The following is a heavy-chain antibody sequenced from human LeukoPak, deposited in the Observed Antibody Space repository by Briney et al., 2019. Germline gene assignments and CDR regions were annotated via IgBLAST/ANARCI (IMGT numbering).Heavy chain of an antibody. V-gene: IGHV3-30*16. CDR2: ISYDGSNK. D-gene: IGHD2-2*01. J-gene: IGHJ4*02. CDR3: ARGGSQGYCSSTSCYELDY. Sequence: GRSLRLSCAASGFTFSSYAMHWVRQAPGKGLEWVAVISYDGSNKYYADSVKGRFTIYRDNSKNTLYLQMNSLRAEDTAVYYCARGGSQGYCSSTSCYELDYWGQGTLVTVSS. CDR1: GFTFSSYA.